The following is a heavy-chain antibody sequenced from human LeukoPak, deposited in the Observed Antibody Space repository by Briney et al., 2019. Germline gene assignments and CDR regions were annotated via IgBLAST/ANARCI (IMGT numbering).Heavy chain of an antibody. D-gene: IGHD2-15*01. CDR1: GFTFSSYW. Sequence: GESLRLSCAASGFTFSSYWMSWVRQAPGKGLEWVANIKHDGSEKYYMDSVKGRFTISRDNAKNSLYLQMNSLRAEDTAVYYCARDYAEVVAAIAQDHDAFDIWGQGTMVTVSS. CDR3: ARDYAEVVAAIAQDHDAFDI. V-gene: IGHV3-7*04. CDR2: IKHDGSEK. J-gene: IGHJ3*02.